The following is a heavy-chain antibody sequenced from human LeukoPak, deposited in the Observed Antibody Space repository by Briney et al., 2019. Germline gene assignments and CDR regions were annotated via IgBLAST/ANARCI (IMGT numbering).Heavy chain of an antibody. Sequence: GGSLRLSCAASGFSFSSYEMNWVRQAPGKGLEWVSYISSSGSTIYYADSVKGRFTISRDNAKNSLYLQMNSLRAEDTAVYYCARSARDILTGYQPYYFDYWGQGTLVTVSS. CDR1: GFSFSSYE. J-gene: IGHJ4*02. CDR2: ISSSGSTI. CDR3: ARSARDILTGYQPYYFDY. D-gene: IGHD3-9*01. V-gene: IGHV3-48*03.